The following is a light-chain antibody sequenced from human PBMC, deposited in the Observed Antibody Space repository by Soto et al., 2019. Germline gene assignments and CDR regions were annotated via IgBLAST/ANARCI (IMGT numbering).Light chain of an antibody. V-gene: IGKV3-15*01. CDR2: GAS. CDR3: QQYNNWPPWT. CDR1: QSVSTN. Sequence: EIVMTQFPATLSVSPGERATLSCRASQSVSTNLAWYQQIPGQAPRLLIYGASTRATGIPARFSGSGSGTEFTLTISSLQSEDFAVYYCQQYNNWPPWTFGQGTKVEIK. J-gene: IGKJ1*01.